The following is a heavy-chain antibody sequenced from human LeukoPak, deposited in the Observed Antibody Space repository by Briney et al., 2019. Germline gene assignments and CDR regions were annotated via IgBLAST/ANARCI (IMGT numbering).Heavy chain of an antibody. D-gene: IGHD1-26*01. CDR2: IYYSGST. CDR3: ARHQGEWELQMYAFDI. J-gene: IGHJ3*02. CDR1: GGSISSSSYY. Sequence: SETLSLTCTVSGGSISSSSYYWGWICQPPGKGLEWIGSIYYSGSTYYNPSLKSRVTISVDTSKNQFSLKLSSVTAADTAVYYCARHQGEWELQMYAFDIWGQGTMVTVSS. V-gene: IGHV4-39*01.